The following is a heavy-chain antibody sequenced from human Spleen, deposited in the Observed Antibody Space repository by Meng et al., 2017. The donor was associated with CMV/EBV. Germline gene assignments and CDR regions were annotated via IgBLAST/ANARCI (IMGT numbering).Heavy chain of an antibody. CDR1: VFSLSTSGVG. D-gene: IGHD3-10*01. V-gene: IGHV2-5*01. Sequence: SGPTRVKPTQTLTLTYTFSVFSLSTSGVGVGWIRQPPGKALEWLALIYWNDDKRYSPSLKSRLTITKDTSKNQVVLTMTNMDPVDTATYYCAHRRGFMGFDYWGQGTLVTVSS. CDR3: AHRRGFMGFDY. J-gene: IGHJ4*02. CDR2: IYWNDDK.